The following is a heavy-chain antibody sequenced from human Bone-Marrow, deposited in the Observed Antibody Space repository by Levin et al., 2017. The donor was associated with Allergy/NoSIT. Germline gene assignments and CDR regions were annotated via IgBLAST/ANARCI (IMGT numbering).Heavy chain of an antibody. Sequence: QAGGSLRLSCAASGFIFSGHWMTWVRQAPGKGLEWVATIKQGGTDKYYVDSVKGRFTISRDDAKNSLYLQMGSLRVEDTAVYYCARDSSSGCHDYWGQGALVTVSS. V-gene: IGHV3-7*04. J-gene: IGHJ4*02. CDR2: IKQGGTDK. CDR3: ARDSSSGCHDY. CDR1: GFIFSGHW. D-gene: IGHD6-19*01.